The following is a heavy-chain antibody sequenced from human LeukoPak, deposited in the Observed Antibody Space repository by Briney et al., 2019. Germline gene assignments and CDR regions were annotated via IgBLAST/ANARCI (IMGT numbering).Heavy chain of an antibody. CDR3: AKDQGVVRSYDH. V-gene: IGHV3-30*02. D-gene: IGHD3-10*02. Sequence: GGSLRLSCAASGFTFSSYSMNWVRQAPGKGLEWVSFLQYDGSIEYYADSVKGRFTISRDNSRNTLYLQMNSLRAEDTAIYYCAKDQGVVRSYDHWGQGNPVTVSS. J-gene: IGHJ4*02. CDR2: LQYDGSIE. CDR1: GFTFSSYS.